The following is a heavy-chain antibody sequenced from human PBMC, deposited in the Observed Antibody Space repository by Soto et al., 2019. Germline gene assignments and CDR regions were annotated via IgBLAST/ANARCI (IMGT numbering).Heavy chain of an antibody. CDR2: IYYSGST. CDR3: ARGQPEEQWPPRGYFDY. J-gene: IGHJ4*02. CDR1: GGSISSYY. D-gene: IGHD6-19*01. Sequence: PSETLSLTCTVSGGSISSYYWSWIRQPPGKGLEWIGYIYYSGSTNYNPSLKSRVTISVDTSKNQFSLKLSSVTAADTAVYYCARGQPEEQWPPRGYFDYWGQGTLVTVSS. V-gene: IGHV4-59*01.